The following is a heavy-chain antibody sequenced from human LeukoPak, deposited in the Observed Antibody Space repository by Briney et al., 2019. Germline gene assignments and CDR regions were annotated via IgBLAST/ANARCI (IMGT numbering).Heavy chain of an antibody. Sequence: ASVKVSCKASGYTFTSYGINWVRQATGQGLEWMGWMNPNSGNTGYAQKFQGRVTITRNTSISTAYMELSSLRSEDTAVYYCARTGGNSVGFDYWGQGTLVTVSS. V-gene: IGHV1-8*03. CDR3: ARTGGNSVGFDY. CDR1: GYTFTSYG. D-gene: IGHD4-23*01. CDR2: MNPNSGNT. J-gene: IGHJ4*02.